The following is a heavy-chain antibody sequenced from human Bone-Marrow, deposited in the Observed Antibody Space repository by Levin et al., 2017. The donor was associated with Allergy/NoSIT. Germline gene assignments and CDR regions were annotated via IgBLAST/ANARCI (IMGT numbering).Heavy chain of an antibody. J-gene: IGHJ4*02. CDR1: GGSISSSSYY. CDR2: IYYSGST. V-gene: IGHV4-39*07. D-gene: IGHD2-2*01. CDR3: ARVGGCSSTSCYRNYTGLFDY. Sequence: SQTLSLTCTVSGGSISSSSYYWGWIRQPPGKGLEWIGSIYYSGSTYYNPSLKSRVTISVDTSKNQFSLKLSSVTAADTAVYYCARVGGCSSTSCYRNYTGLFDYWGQGTLVTVSS.